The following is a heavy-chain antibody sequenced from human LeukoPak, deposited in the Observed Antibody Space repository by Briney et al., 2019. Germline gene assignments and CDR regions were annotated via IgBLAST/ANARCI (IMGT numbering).Heavy chain of an antibody. Sequence: RSETLSLTCTVSGGSVSSGSYYWSWIRQPPGKGLEWIGYIYYSGSTNYNPSLKSRVTISVDTSKNQFSLKLSSVTAADTAVYYCARRDGAFDIWGQGTMVTVSS. J-gene: IGHJ3*02. CDR2: IYYSGST. V-gene: IGHV4-61*01. CDR3: ARRDGAFDI. CDR1: GGSVSSGSYY.